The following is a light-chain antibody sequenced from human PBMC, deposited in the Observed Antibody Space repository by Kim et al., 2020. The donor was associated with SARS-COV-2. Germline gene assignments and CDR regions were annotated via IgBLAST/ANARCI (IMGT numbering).Light chain of an antibody. Sequence: ASVGDRVTITCQASQDISNHLNWYQQKPGKAPNLLIYDASILETGVPSRFSGGGFGTSFTFTISAVQPEDIATYYCQQYNRLPVTFGQGTRLEIK. V-gene: IGKV1-33*01. CDR2: DAS. CDR3: QQYNRLPVT. J-gene: IGKJ5*01. CDR1: QDISNH.